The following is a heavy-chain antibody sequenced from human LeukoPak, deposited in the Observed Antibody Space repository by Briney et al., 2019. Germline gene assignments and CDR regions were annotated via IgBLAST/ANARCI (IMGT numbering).Heavy chain of an antibody. J-gene: IGHJ1*01. CDR1: GFTFVSYW. D-gene: IGHD3-22*01. V-gene: IGHV3-74*01. CDR3: ARAPSEIGGYYPEYFRH. Sequence: GGSLRLSCAASGFTFVSYWTHWVRQAPGKGLVWVSRIKSDGSTNYADSVKGRFTISRDNAKNTLSLQMNSLRAEYTGVYYCARAPSEIGGYYPEYFRHWGQGTLVTVSS. CDR2: IKSDGST.